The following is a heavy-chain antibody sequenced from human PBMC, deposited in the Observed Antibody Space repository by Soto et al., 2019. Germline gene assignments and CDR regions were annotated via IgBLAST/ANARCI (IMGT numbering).Heavy chain of an antibody. Sequence: QVQLVQSGAEVKKPGASVKVSCKASGYTFTSYYMHWVRQAPGQGLEWMGIINPSGGSTSYAQKFQGRVTMTRDTSTSTVYMELSSLRSEDTAVYYCARDHYYESSGYYSYDFDYWGQGTLVTVSS. CDR2: INPSGGST. CDR3: ARDHYYESSGYYSYDFDY. CDR1: GYTFTSYY. J-gene: IGHJ4*02. D-gene: IGHD3-22*01. V-gene: IGHV1-46*01.